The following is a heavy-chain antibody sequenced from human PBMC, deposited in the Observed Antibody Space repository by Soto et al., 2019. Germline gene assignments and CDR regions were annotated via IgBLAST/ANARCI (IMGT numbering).Heavy chain of an antibody. CDR2: IKSKTDGGTT. V-gene: IGHV3-15*07. J-gene: IGHJ6*02. D-gene: IGHD5-12*01. CDR1: GFTFSNAW. CDR3: TTRIVATGYYYYGMDV. Sequence: GGSLRLSCAASGFTFSNAWMNWVRQAPGKGLEWVGRIKSKTDGGTTDYAAPVKGRFTISRDDSKNTLYLQMNSLKTEDTAVYYCTTRIVATGYYYYGMDVWGQGTTVTVSS.